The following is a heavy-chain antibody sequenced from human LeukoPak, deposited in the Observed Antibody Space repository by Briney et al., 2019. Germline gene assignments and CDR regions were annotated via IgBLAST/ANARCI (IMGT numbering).Heavy chain of an antibody. J-gene: IGHJ4*02. Sequence: GGSLRLSCAASGFSFSSYWMNWLRQAPGKGLEWVANINGDGRDKYYVGSVRGRFTISRDNADNALYLQTNSLRGDDTAVYYCARGVDSAIDWWGQGTLVTVSS. CDR2: INGDGRDK. V-gene: IGHV3-7*01. D-gene: IGHD3-9*01. CDR1: GFSFSSYW. CDR3: ARGVDSAIDW.